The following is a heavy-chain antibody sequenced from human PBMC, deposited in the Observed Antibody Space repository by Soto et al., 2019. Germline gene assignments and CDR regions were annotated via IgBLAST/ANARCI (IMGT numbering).Heavy chain of an antibody. D-gene: IGHD6-19*01. CDR3: ARLSSGWYEGYYYYGMDV. V-gene: IGHV5-10-1*01. Sequence: PGESLKISCKGSGYSFTSYWISWVRQMPGKGLEWMGRIDPSDSYTNYSPSFQGHVTISADKSISTAYLQWSSLKASDTAMYYCARLSSGWYEGYYYYGMDVWGQGTTVTVSS. CDR1: GYSFTSYW. J-gene: IGHJ6*02. CDR2: IDPSDSYT.